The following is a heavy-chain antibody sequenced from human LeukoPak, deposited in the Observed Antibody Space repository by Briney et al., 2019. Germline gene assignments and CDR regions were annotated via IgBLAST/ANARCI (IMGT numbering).Heavy chain of an antibody. CDR2: IYSTGST. D-gene: IGHD3-22*01. Sequence: PSEPLSLTCSVSGGSISSYYWSWIRQPPGKGLEWIGYIYSTGSTNYNPSLNSRVIISVDTSKNQFSLKLSSVTAADTAVYYCARGGSGYYYDFDYWGQGTLVTVSS. CDR3: ARGGSGYYYDFDY. V-gene: IGHV4-59*01. CDR1: GGSISSYY. J-gene: IGHJ4*02.